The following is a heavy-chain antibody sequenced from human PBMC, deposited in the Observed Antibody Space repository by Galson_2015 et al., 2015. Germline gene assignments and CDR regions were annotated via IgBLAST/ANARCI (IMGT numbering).Heavy chain of an antibody. V-gene: IGHV3-66*02. CDR1: GFTVTSNY. J-gene: IGHJ4*02. CDR3: AGVDYWGGGFFDY. Sequence: SLRLSCADSGASGFTVTSNYMGWVRQAPGKGLEWVSVIYSGDDGGTTYYADSVKGRSTISRDISKNTLYLQMSSLSADDTAVYYCAGVDYWGGGFFDYWGQGALVTVSS. CDR2: IYSGDDGGTT. D-gene: IGHD4-11*01.